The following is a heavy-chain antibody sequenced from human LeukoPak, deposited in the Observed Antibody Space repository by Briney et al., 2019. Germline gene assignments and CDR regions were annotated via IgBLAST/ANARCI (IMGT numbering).Heavy chain of an antibody. CDR2: IWYDGSNK. CDR3: ARDRRVYSSGWANWFDP. J-gene: IGHJ5*02. D-gene: IGHD6-19*01. CDR1: GFTFSNYA. Sequence: PGASLRLSCAASGFTFSNYAMYWVRQAAGKGLEWVAVIWYDGSNKYYADSVKGRFTISRDNSKNTLYLQMNSLRAEDTAVYYCARDRRVYSSGWANWFDPWGQGTLVTVSS. V-gene: IGHV3-33*08.